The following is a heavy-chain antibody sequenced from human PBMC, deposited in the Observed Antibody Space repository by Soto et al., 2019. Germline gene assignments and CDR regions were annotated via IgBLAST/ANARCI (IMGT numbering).Heavy chain of an antibody. D-gene: IGHD3-10*01. CDR2: INHSGST. V-gene: IGHV4-34*01. CDR1: GGSFSGYY. Sequence: QVQLQQWGAGLLKPSETLSLTCAVYGGSFSGYYWSWIRQPPGKGLEWIGEINHSGSTNYNPSLKGRVTRSVDTSKNQFSLKLSSVTAADTAVYYCARGRRGSYGYWGQGTLVTVSS. CDR3: ARGRRGSYGY. J-gene: IGHJ4*02.